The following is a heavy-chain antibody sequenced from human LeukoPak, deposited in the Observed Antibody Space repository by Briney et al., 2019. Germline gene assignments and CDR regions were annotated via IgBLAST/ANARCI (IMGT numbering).Heavy chain of an antibody. CDR2: ISSSSSTI. V-gene: IGHV3-48*01. CDR1: GFTFSSYS. Sequence: GGSLRLSCAASGFTFSSYSMNWVRQAPGKGLEWVSYISSSSSTIYYADSVKGRFTISRDNAKNSLYLQMNSLRAEDTAVYYCARDTPAPKQWLVHNAFDIWSQGTMVTVSS. J-gene: IGHJ3*02. CDR3: ARDTPAPKQWLVHNAFDI. D-gene: IGHD6-19*01.